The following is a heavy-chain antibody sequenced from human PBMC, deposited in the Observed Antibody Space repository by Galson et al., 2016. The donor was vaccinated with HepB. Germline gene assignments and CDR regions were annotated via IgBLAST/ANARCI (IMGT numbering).Heavy chain of an antibody. J-gene: IGHJ4*02. Sequence: SLRLSCAASGFTLTNYGMHWVRQAPGKGLEWVAVISYDGSNKYFADSVKGRFTISRDNSENTLYLQMNSLRAEDTAVYYCAKGQQLAYFDYWGQGTLVTVSS. D-gene: IGHD6-13*01. V-gene: IGHV3-30*12. CDR1: GFTLTNYG. CDR3: AKGQQLAYFDY. CDR2: ISYDGSNK.